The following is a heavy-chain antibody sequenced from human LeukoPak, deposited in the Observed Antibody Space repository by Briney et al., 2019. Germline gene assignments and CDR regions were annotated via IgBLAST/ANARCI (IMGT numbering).Heavy chain of an antibody. CDR1: GFTFSSYS. Sequence: GGSLRLSCAASGFTFSSYSMNWVRQAPGKGLEWVSSISSSSSYIYYADSVKGRFTISRDNAKNSLYLQMNSLRAEDTAVYYCARDRRSYGDPYFDYWGQGTLVTVSS. CDR2: ISSSSSYI. V-gene: IGHV3-21*01. J-gene: IGHJ4*02. CDR3: ARDRRSYGDPYFDY. D-gene: IGHD4-17*01.